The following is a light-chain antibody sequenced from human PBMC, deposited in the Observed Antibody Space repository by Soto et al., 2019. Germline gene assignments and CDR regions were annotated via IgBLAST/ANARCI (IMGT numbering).Light chain of an antibody. CDR1: SSDVGGYNY. J-gene: IGLJ3*02. Sequence: QSALTQPASVSGSPGQSIIISCTGTSSDVGGYNYVSWYQQHPGKAPKLMIYEVSNRPSGVSDRFSGSKSGNTASLTISGLQAEDEADYYCSSYTSSSTGVFGGGNKLTVL. CDR2: EVS. CDR3: SSYTSSSTGV. V-gene: IGLV2-14*01.